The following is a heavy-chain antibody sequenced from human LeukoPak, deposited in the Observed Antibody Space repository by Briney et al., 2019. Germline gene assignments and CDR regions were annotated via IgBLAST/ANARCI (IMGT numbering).Heavy chain of an antibody. Sequence: GGSLRLSCAASGFTFDDYAMHWVRQAPGKGLEWVSLISGDGGSTYYADSVKGRFIISRDNSKNSLYLQMNSLRTEDTALYYCAKTHREYYYDSSGYYAFPPDYWGQGTLVTVSS. CDR3: AKTHREYYYDSSGYYAFPPDY. V-gene: IGHV3-43*02. J-gene: IGHJ4*02. CDR1: GFTFDDYA. CDR2: ISGDGGST. D-gene: IGHD3-22*01.